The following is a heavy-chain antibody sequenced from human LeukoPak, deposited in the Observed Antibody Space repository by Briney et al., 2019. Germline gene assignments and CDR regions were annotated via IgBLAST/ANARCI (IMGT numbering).Heavy chain of an antibody. Sequence: ASVKVSCKASGYTFTSYYMHWVRQAPGQGLEWMGIINPSGGSTSYAQKFQGRVTMTRDTSMSTVYMELSSLRSEDTAVYYCARECGSGSSCRSFDYWGQGTLVTVSS. V-gene: IGHV1-46*01. J-gene: IGHJ4*02. D-gene: IGHD3-10*01. CDR2: INPSGGST. CDR3: ARECGSGSSCRSFDY. CDR1: GYTFTSYY.